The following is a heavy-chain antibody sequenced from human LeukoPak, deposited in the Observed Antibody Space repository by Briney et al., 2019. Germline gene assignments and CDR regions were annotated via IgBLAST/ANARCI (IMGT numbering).Heavy chain of an antibody. J-gene: IGHJ5*02. Sequence: ASVKVSCKASGYTFTGYYMHWVRQAPGQGLEWMGWINPNSGGTNYAQKFQGRVTMTRDTSISTAYMGLSRLRSDDTAVYYCARGVIVVVPAAKGWFDPWGQGTLVTVSS. CDR2: INPNSGGT. CDR1: GYTFTGYY. D-gene: IGHD2-2*01. CDR3: ARGVIVVVPAAKGWFDP. V-gene: IGHV1-2*02.